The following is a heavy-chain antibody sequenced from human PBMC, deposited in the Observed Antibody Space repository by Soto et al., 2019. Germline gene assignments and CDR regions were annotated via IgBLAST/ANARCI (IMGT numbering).Heavy chain of an antibody. Sequence: GGSLRLSCAASGFTFDDYAMHWVRQAPGKGLEWVSGISWNSGSIGYADSVKGRFTISRDNAKNSLYLQMNSLRAEDTALYYCAKGFHTKNLPGPGGYYFDYWGQGTLVTVSS. D-gene: IGHD2-8*02. CDR3: AKGFHTKNLPGPGGYYFDY. J-gene: IGHJ4*02. CDR2: ISWNSGSI. CDR1: GFTFDDYA. V-gene: IGHV3-9*01.